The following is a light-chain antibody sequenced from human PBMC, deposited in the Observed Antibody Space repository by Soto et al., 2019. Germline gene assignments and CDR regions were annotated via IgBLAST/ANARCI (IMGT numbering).Light chain of an antibody. Sequence: DIQMTQSPSSLSASVGDRVTTTCRASQSITNYLNWYQQKPGKAPKLLIYAASSLQSGVPSRFSGSESGTDFTLSISSLQPEEFATYYCQQSYSTPWTFGQGTKVEIK. V-gene: IGKV1-39*01. CDR2: AAS. CDR1: QSITNY. J-gene: IGKJ1*01. CDR3: QQSYSTPWT.